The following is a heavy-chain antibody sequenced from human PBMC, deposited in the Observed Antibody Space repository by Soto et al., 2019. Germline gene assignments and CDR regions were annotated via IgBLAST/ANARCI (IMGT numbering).Heavy chain of an antibody. V-gene: IGHV3-30*18. D-gene: IGHD2-15*01. CDR2: ISYDGSNT. J-gene: IGHJ5*02. Sequence: QVQLVESGGGVVQPGRSLRLSCAASGFSFSNYGMHWVRQAPGKGLEWVAVISYDGSNTTFADSLKGRFIISRDNSKNTLFLQINGLRAEDTAVYYCAKVSGCVVGSCYLGWFDPWGQGTLVTVSS. CDR1: GFSFSNYG. CDR3: AKVSGCVVGSCYLGWFDP.